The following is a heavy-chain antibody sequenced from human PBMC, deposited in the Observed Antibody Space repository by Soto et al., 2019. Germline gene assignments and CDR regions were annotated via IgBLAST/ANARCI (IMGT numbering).Heavy chain of an antibody. CDR2: INHSGST. D-gene: IGHD5-18*01. CDR3: ARGQPDTAMVTFSYFDY. CDR1: GGSFSGYY. Sequence: QVQLQQWGAGLLKPSETLSLTCAVYGGSFSGYYWSWIRQPPGKGLEWIGEINHSGSTNYNPSLKSRVTISVDTSKNQFSLKLSSVTAADTAVYYCARGQPDTAMVTFSYFDYWGQGTLVTVSS. V-gene: IGHV4-34*01. J-gene: IGHJ4*02.